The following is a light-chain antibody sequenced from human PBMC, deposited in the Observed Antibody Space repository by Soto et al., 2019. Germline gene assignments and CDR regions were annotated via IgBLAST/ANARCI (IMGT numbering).Light chain of an antibody. CDR1: SSDIGDYNF. V-gene: IGLV2-14*03. CDR2: DVS. Sequence: QSALTQPASVSGFPGQSITISCAGTSSDIGDYNFVSWYQHHPGKAPKLLIHDVSHRPSGVSYRFSGSKSGNTASLTISGLQAEDEADYYCSSFTSRTTRVFGGGTKRTVL. J-gene: IGLJ3*02. CDR3: SSFTSRTTRV.